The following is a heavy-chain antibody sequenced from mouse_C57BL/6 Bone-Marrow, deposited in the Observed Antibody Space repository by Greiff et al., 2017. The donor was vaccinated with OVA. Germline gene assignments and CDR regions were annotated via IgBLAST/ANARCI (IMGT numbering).Heavy chain of an antibody. CDR2: INPYNGDT. J-gene: IGHJ2*01. CDR3: AREIITTVVARGYFDY. Sequence: EVMLVESGPELVKPGDSVKISCKASGYSFTGYFMNWVMQSHGKSLEWIGRINPYNGDTFYNQKFKGKATLTVDKSSSTAHMELRSLTSEDSAVYYCAREIITTVVARGYFDYWGQGTTLTVSS. D-gene: IGHD1-1*01. CDR1: GYSFTGYF. V-gene: IGHV1-20*01.